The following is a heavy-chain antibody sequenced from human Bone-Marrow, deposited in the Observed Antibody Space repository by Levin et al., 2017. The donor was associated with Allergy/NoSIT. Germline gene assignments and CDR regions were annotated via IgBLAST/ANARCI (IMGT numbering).Heavy chain of an antibody. CDR3: ARINDFSNGYHNYFDY. CDR1: GGSLSSSDYY. J-gene: IGHJ4*02. Sequence: PSETLSLTCTVSGGSLSSSDYYWGWIRQPPGKGPEWIGSVFYTGINFYTPSLKSRVTVSMDTSRNQFSLRLRNVTAADTAIYYCARINDFSNGYHNYFDYWGQGTLVAVSS. D-gene: IGHD3-3*01. V-gene: IGHV4-39*07. CDR2: VFYTGIN.